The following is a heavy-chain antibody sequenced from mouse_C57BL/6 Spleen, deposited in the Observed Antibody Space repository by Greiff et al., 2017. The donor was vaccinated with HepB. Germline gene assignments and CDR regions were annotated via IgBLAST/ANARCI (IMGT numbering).Heavy chain of an antibody. Sequence: EVQVVESGGDLVKPGGSLKLSCAASGFTFSSYGMSWVRQTPDKRLEWVATISSGGSYTYYPDSVKGRFTISRDNAKNTLYLQMSSLKSEDTAMYYCARGGQQDFDYWGQGTTLTVSS. CDR1: GFTFSSYG. CDR3: ARGGQQDFDY. J-gene: IGHJ2*01. V-gene: IGHV5-6*01. CDR2: ISSGGSYT.